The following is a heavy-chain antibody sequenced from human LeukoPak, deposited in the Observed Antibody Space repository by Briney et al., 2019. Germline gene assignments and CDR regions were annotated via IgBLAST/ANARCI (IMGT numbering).Heavy chain of an antibody. Sequence: GGSLRPSCAASGFTFSSYEMNWVRQAPGKGLEWVSYISSSGSTIYYADSVKGRFTISRDNAKNSLYLQMNSLRAEDTAVYYCARVEEYCSSTSCSEGDYWGQGTLVTVSS. CDR3: ARVEEYCSSTSCSEGDY. V-gene: IGHV3-48*03. D-gene: IGHD2-2*01. CDR1: GFTFSSYE. CDR2: ISSSGSTI. J-gene: IGHJ4*02.